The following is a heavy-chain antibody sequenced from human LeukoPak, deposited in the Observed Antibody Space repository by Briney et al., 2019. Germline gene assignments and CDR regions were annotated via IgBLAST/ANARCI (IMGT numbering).Heavy chain of an antibody. Sequence: ASVTVSCKASGYTFTGHYMHWVRQAPAQGLEWVGWINPNSGGTYYAQRFQGRVTMTRDTSISTAYMELSWLRSDDTAVYYCARQNGPHYDLDYWGQGTLVTVSS. CDR2: INPNSGGT. CDR3: ARQNGPHYDLDY. D-gene: IGHD4-17*01. CDR1: GYTFTGHY. V-gene: IGHV1-2*02. J-gene: IGHJ4*02.